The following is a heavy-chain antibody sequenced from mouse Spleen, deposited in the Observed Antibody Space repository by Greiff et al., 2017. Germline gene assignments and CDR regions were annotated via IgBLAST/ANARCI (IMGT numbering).Heavy chain of an antibody. CDR2: ISYDGSN. J-gene: IGHJ1*01. CDR1: GYSITSGYY. V-gene: IGHV3-6*01. CDR3: ARCGRFWYFDV. D-gene: IGHD1-1*02. Sequence: EVQLQESGPGLVKPSQSLSLTCSVTGYSITSGYYWNWIRQFPGNKLEWMGYISYDGSNNYNPSLKNRISITRDTSKNQFFLKLNSVTTEDTATYYCARCGRFWYFDVWGAGTTVTVSS.